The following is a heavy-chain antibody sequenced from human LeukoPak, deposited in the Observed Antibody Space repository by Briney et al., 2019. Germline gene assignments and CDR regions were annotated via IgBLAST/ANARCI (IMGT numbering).Heavy chain of an antibody. Sequence: GGSLRLSCAASGFAFTNYAMNWVRQAPGKGLEWVSTLSPSGADTYYADSVKGRFTISRDISKNTLYLQMNSLRAEDTAVYYCARRAYNWGAFDIWGQGTMVTVSS. CDR3: ARRAYNWGAFDI. V-gene: IGHV3-23*01. D-gene: IGHD5-24*01. CDR1: GFAFTNYA. J-gene: IGHJ3*02. CDR2: LSPSGADT.